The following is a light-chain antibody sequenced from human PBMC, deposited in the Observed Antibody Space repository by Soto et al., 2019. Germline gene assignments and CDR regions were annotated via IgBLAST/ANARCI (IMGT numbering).Light chain of an antibody. CDR3: SSYAGSFYV. V-gene: IGLV2-8*01. J-gene: IGLJ1*01. CDR1: SSDVGGYSY. Sequence: QSALTQPPSASGSPGQSITITCTGTSSDVGGYSYFSRYQHHPGKAPKLMIYEVSKRPSVVPDRFSGSKSGNRASLTVSGLQAEDEAEYYCSSYAGSFYVFGTGTKVTVL. CDR2: EVS.